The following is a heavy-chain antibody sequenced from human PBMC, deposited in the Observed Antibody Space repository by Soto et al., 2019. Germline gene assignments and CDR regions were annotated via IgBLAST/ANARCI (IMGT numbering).Heavy chain of an antibody. Sequence: EVQLIESGGGWVQPGTSLRVSCAASGFTFHEYAMHWVRQAPGKGLEWVSGISSDGDTIAYADSVQGRFTVFRDNAKNSQYLQMNSLRAEDTALYYCTKGGYDLIYYFGMDVWGQGTTVTVSS. D-gene: IGHD5-12*01. J-gene: IGHJ6*02. CDR1: GFTFHEYA. CDR2: ISSDGDTI. CDR3: TKGGYDLIYYFGMDV. V-gene: IGHV3-9*01.